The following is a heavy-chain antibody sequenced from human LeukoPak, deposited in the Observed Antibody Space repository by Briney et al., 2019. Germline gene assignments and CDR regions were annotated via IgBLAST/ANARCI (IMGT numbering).Heavy chain of an antibody. J-gene: IGHJ4*02. CDR3: ARGLHFRLYDSSAYYPY. CDR1: GFTVSSNY. D-gene: IGHD3-22*01. CDR2: IYSGGST. Sequence: PGGSLRLSCAASGFTVSSNYMSWVRQAPGKGPEWVSIIYSGGSTFYADSVKGRFTISRGNAKNSLYLQMNNLRAEDTAVYYCARGLHFRLYDSSAYYPYWGQGTLVTVSS. V-gene: IGHV3-53*01.